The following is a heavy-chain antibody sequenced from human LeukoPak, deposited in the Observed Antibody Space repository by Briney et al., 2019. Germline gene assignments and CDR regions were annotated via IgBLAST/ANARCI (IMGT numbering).Heavy chain of an antibody. V-gene: IGHV1-46*01. D-gene: IGHD3-22*01. Sequence: ASVKVSCMASGYTFTSYYMHWVRQAPGQGLEWMGIINPSGGSTSYAQKFQGRVTMTRDTSTSTVYMELSSLRSEDTAVYYCARVAPPYYYDSSGYYGLFDYWGQGTLVTVSS. CDR1: GYTFTSYY. CDR2: INPSGGST. J-gene: IGHJ4*02. CDR3: ARVAPPYYYDSSGYYGLFDY.